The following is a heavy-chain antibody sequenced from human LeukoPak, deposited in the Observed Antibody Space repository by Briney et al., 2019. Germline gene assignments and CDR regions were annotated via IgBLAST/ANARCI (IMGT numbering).Heavy chain of an antibody. CDR2: ISDDGRRK. D-gene: IGHD4-17*01. V-gene: IGHV3-30*18. J-gene: IGHJ4*02. Sequence: SGGSLSLSCAASGFRLISYGMLWVRQATGKGGECVGVISDDGRRKDYADSVKGRFTISSDNSKDTLYLEMNSLRAEDTAVYYCAKRPSDYGDYVSYFDCWVQATLVTDCS. CDR3: AKRPSDYGDYVSYFDC. CDR1: GFRLISYG.